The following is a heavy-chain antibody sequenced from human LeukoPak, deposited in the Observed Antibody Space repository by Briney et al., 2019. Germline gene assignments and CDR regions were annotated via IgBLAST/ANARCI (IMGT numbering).Heavy chain of an antibody. D-gene: IGHD3-16*01. CDR1: GFTFSSYA. V-gene: IGHV3-64*01. J-gene: IGHJ4*02. Sequence: PGGSLRLSCAASGFTFSSYAMHWVRQAPGKGLEHVSAISSKGGSTYYANSVKGRFSISRDNSKNTLYLQMGSLRAEDMAVYYCLRTFDYWGQGTLVTVSS. CDR3: LRTFDY. CDR2: ISSKGGST.